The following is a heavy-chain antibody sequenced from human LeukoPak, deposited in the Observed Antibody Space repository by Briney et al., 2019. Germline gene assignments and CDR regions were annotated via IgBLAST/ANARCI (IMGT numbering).Heavy chain of an antibody. V-gene: IGHV3-21*04. Sequence: PGGSLRLSCAASGFTFSNYDMNWVRQAPGKGLQWVSSISSSGSYMYYADSVKGRFTISRDNSKNTLYLQMNSLRAEDTAVYYCAKVQSALNYDFWSGYYTLDYWGQGTLVTVSS. CDR1: GFTFSNYD. CDR3: AKVQSALNYDFWSGYYTLDY. D-gene: IGHD3-3*01. CDR2: ISSSGSYM. J-gene: IGHJ4*02.